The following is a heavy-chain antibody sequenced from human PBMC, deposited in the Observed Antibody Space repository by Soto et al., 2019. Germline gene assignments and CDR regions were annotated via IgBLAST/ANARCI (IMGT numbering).Heavy chain of an antibody. CDR3: ASGGNWFDP. J-gene: IGHJ5*02. CDR2: MYYNGNI. CDR1: GGSVSNYY. Sequence: SETLSLTCNVSGGSVSNYYWTWIRQSPEKGLEWIGYMYYNGNINYNPSLKSRVTISIDTSKNQFSLTLKSVTAADTAVYYCASGGNWFDPWGQGVLVTVSS. D-gene: IGHD3-16*01. V-gene: IGHV4-59*02.